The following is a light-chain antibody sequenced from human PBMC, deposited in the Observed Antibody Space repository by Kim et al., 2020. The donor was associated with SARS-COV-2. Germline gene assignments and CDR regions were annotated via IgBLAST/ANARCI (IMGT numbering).Light chain of an antibody. V-gene: IGKV1-5*01. CDR2: DAS. CDR1: QSISVW. J-gene: IGKJ1*01. Sequence: TEPVRDRATITCRSSQSISVWLAWYQQKPGKAPNLLFYDASSLESGVPLRFSGSGSGTEFTLTIASLQPDDFATYYCQQYSSSWTFGPGTKVDIK. CDR3: QQYSSSWT.